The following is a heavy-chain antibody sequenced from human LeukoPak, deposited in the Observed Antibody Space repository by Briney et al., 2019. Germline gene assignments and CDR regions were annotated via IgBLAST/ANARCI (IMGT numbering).Heavy chain of an antibody. V-gene: IGHV4-4*08. Sequence: SETLSLTCSVSGGAISRYYWSWIRQPPGKGLEWIGRIYTSGSTNYNPSLKSRVTISVDTSKNQFSLKLSSVTAADTAVYYCARESPRLPLISWGQGTLVTVSS. CDR1: GGAISRYY. D-gene: IGHD6-6*01. CDR3: ARESPRLPLIS. CDR2: IYTSGST. J-gene: IGHJ5*02.